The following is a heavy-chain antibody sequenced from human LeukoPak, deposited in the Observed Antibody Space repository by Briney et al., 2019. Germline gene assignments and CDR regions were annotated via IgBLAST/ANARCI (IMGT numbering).Heavy chain of an antibody. CDR3: AKDGPIDY. J-gene: IGHJ4*02. Sequence: GRSLRLSCEASGFTFSSHGMYWVRQAPGKGLEWVAVISYDGSNKDYGDSVKGRFTISRDNSKNTLYLQMNSLRTEDTAIYYCAKDGPIDYWGQGTLVIVSS. CDR1: GFTFSSHG. CDR2: ISYDGSNK. V-gene: IGHV3-30*18.